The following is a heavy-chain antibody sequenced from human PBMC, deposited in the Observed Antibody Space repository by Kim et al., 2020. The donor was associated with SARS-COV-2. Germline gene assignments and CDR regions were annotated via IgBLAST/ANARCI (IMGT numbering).Heavy chain of an antibody. CDR2: INYSGTP. J-gene: IGHJ2*01. CDR3: ARRWGSDYWYFDL. D-gene: IGHD3-16*01. V-gene: IGHV4-61*01. Sequence: SETLSLTCTVSGGSVSSGSYYWNWIRQPPGKKLEWIGYINYSGTPTYSPSLKSRITISGDTSKNQFSLKLTSVTAADTAVYYCARRWGSDYWYFDLWGRGTLVTVSS. CDR1: GGSVSSGSYY.